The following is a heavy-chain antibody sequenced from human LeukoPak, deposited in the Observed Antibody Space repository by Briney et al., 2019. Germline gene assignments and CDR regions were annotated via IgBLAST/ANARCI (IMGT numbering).Heavy chain of an antibody. CDR2: IYYSGST. Sequence: SETLSLTCTVSGGSISYYYWSWIRQSPGKGLEWVGYIYYSGSTNYNPSPKSRVTISVDTSKNPFSLQLRSVTAGDTAVYYCAREDPQTTVPEGMDVWGQGPTVTVSS. V-gene: IGHV4-59*12. D-gene: IGHD4-17*01. J-gene: IGHJ6*02. CDR3: AREDPQTTVPEGMDV. CDR1: GGSISYYY.